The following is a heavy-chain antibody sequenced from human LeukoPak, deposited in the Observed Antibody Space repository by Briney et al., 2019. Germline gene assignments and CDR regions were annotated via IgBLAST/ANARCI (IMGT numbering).Heavy chain of an antibody. CDR1: GYTFTSYD. CDR2: MNTNSGNT. D-gene: IGHD2-15*01. V-gene: IGHV1-8*01. CDR3: ARGPRPLRVVAATGPLGY. Sequence: ASVKVSCKASGYTFTSYDINWVRQATGQGLEWMGWMNTNSGNTGYAQKFQGRVTMTRNTSISTTYMELSSLRSEDTAVYYCARGPRPLRVVAATGPLGYWGQGTLVTVSS. J-gene: IGHJ4*02.